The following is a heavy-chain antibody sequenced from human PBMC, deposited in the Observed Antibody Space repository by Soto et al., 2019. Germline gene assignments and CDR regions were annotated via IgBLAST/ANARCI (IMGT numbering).Heavy chain of an antibody. CDR1: GVTFSSYA. D-gene: IGHD3-22*01. CDR2: IIPIFGTE. Sequence: SVKSSCKDPGVTFSSYAISWVRQAPGHGLEWMGGIIPIFGTENYAQKFQGRVTITADKSTSTAYMELSSLRSEDTAVYYCARDSGDYYDSSGPLDYWGQGTLVTVSS. J-gene: IGHJ4*02. V-gene: IGHV1-69*06. CDR3: ARDSGDYYDSSGPLDY.